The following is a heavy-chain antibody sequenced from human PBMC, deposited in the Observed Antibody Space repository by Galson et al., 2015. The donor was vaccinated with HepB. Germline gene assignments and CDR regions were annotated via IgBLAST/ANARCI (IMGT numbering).Heavy chain of an antibody. CDR1: GFTFSSYA. D-gene: IGHD6-13*01. J-gene: IGHJ4*02. Sequence: SLRLSCAASGFTFSSYAINWVRQAPGKGLEWVSAIIISGGSTCYADSVKGRFTISRDSSKNTLYLQMNSLRAEDTAVYYCAKDSRSSSWYEGGLDSWGQGTLVTVSS. CDR2: IIISGGST. V-gene: IGHV3-23*01. CDR3: AKDSRSSSWYEGGLDS.